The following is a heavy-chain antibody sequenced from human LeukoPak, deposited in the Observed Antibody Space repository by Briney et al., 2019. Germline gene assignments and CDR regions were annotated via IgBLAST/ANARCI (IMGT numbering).Heavy chain of an antibody. CDR3: ARGSFDSSGYYVFDY. J-gene: IGHJ4*02. Sequence: PSETLSLTCTVSGDSITRNYWSWIRQPAGKGLEWIGRIYNGGNTNYSPSLESRVTMSTDTSKNQFSLKLTSVTAADTAVYYCARGSFDSSGYYVFDYWGQGTLVTVSS. V-gene: IGHV4-4*07. CDR1: GDSITRNY. D-gene: IGHD3-22*01. CDR2: IYNGGNT.